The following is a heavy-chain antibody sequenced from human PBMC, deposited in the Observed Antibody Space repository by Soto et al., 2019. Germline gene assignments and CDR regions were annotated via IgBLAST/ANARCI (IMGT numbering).Heavy chain of an antibody. V-gene: IGHV4-39*01. J-gene: IGHJ5*02. Sequence: PSETLSLTCIVSGGSISSSSYYWGWIRQPPGKGLEWIGSIYYSGSTYYNPSLKSRVTISVDTSKNQFSLKLSSVTAADTAVYYCARHHYFWSGYLDNWFDPWGQGTLVTVSS. D-gene: IGHD3-3*01. CDR3: ARHHYFWSGYLDNWFDP. CDR2: IYYSGST. CDR1: GGSISSSSYY.